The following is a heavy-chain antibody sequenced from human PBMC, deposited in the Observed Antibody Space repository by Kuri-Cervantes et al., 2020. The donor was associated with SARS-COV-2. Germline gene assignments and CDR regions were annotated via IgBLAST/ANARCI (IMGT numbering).Heavy chain of an antibody. CDR2: IKQDGSEK. Sequence: GESLKISCAASGFTFSSYWMSWARQAPGKGLEWVANIKQDGSEKYYVDSVKGRFTISRDNAKNSLYLQMNSLRAEDTAVYYCARDWDDYGDYERVFDIWGQGTMVTVSS. D-gene: IGHD4-17*01. CDR1: GFTFSSYW. CDR3: ARDWDDYGDYERVFDI. J-gene: IGHJ3*02. V-gene: IGHV3-7*01.